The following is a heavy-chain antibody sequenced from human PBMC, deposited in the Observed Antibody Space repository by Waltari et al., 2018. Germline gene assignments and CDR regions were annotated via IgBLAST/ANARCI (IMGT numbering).Heavy chain of an antibody. Sequence: QVQLQESGPGLVKPSETLSLTCTVSGSSLNGYYWGWIRQSPGKGLEWIGYIYSSGLTNYNPSLKTRVSISLDTSKKQFYLELNSVTAADTAVYFCARDRVSYYDASSDAYDIWGQGTVVTISS. CDR1: GSSLNGYY. D-gene: IGHD3-3*01. CDR2: IYSSGLT. J-gene: IGHJ3*02. CDR3: ARDRVSYYDASSDAYDI. V-gene: IGHV4-59*01.